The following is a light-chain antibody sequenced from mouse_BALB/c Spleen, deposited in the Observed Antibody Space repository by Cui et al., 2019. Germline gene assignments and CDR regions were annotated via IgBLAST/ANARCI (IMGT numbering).Light chain of an antibody. V-gene: IGKV8-21*01. Sequence: DIVLSHSPSSRAVSAGEKVTMSCKSSQSRLNSRTRKNYLAWYQQKPGQSPKLLIYWASTRESGVPDRFTGSGSGTDFTLTISSVQAEDLAVYYCKQSYNLPTFGAGTKLELK. CDR1: QSRLNSRTRKNY. CDR2: WAS. J-gene: IGKJ5*01. CDR3: KQSYNLPT.